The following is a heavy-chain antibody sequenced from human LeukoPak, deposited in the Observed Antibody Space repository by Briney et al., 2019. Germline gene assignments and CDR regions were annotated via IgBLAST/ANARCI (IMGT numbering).Heavy chain of an antibody. V-gene: IGHV3-13*01. CDR1: GFTFSSYD. D-gene: IGHD3-10*01. CDR2: IGTAGDT. J-gene: IGHJ6*03. CDR3: ARGIRWLGELSYYMDV. Sequence: GGSLRLSCAASGFTFSSYDMHWVPQATGKGLEWVSAIGTAGDTYYPGSVKGRFTISRENAKNSLYLQMNSLRAGDTAVYYCARGIRWLGELSYYMDVWGKGTTVTISS.